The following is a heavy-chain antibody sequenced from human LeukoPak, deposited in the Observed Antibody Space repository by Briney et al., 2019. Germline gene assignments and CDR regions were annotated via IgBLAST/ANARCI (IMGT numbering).Heavy chain of an antibody. D-gene: IGHD2-8*02. CDR1: GGSISNYY. J-gene: IGHJ4*02. CDR3: ARDLGWWYFDY. V-gene: IGHV4-4*07. Sequence: PSETLSLTCTVSGGSISNYYWNWIRQPAGEGLEWIGRIQTSGITNYNPSLKSRVTMSVDTSKNQFSLKVTSVTAADTAVYYCARDLGWWYFDYWGQGTLVTVSS. CDR2: IQTSGIT.